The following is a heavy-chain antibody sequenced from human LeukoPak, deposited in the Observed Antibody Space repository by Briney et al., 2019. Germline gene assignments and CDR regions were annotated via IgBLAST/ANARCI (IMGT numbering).Heavy chain of an antibody. Sequence: ASVKVSCKASGYTFTSYDINWVRQAPGQGLEWMGWINPNSGGTNYAQKFQGRVTMTRDTSISTAYMELSRLRSDDTAVYYCARAGKRGYSYGYHYYYMDVWGKGTTVTVSS. CDR1: GYTFTSYD. D-gene: IGHD5-18*01. CDR3: ARAGKRGYSYGYHYYYMDV. J-gene: IGHJ6*03. V-gene: IGHV1-2*02. CDR2: INPNSGGT.